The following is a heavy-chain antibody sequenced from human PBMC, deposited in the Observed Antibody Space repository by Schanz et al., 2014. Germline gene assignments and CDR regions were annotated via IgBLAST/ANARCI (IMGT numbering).Heavy chain of an antibody. Sequence: QVQLVQSGAEMKKPGASVKVSCKASGYPFTSDDITWVRQAPGQGLEWMGMINPSGGSTTYAQKFQGRVTMTTDTSTGTAYMELRSLRSDDTAVYYCARDRRRYCSTASCLHDNWFDPWGQGTLVIVSS. J-gene: IGHJ5*02. D-gene: IGHD2-2*01. CDR1: GYPFTSDD. V-gene: IGHV1-46*01. CDR3: ARDRRRYCSTASCLHDNWFDP. CDR2: INPSGGST.